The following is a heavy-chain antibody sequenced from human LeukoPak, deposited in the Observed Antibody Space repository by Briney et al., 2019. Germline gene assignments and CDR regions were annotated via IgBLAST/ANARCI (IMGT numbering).Heavy chain of an antibody. CDR3: ARDRRRFGELYLGASRVSYGMDV. V-gene: IGHV1-3*01. J-gene: IGHJ6*04. D-gene: IGHD3-10*01. CDR2: INAGNGNT. Sequence: ASVKVSCKASGYTFTSYAMHWVRQAPGQRLEWMGGINAGNGNTKYSQKFQGRVTITRDTSASTAYMELSSLRSEDTAVYYCARDRRRFGELYLGASRVSYGMDVWGKGTTVTVSS. CDR1: GYTFTSYA.